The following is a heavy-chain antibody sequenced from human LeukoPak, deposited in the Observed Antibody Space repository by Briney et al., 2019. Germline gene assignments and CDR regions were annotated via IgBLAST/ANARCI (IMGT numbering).Heavy chain of an antibody. J-gene: IGHJ3*02. CDR2: IYHSGST. V-gene: IGHV4-30-2*01. D-gene: IGHD2-15*01. CDR1: GGSISSGGYS. Sequence: PSETLSLTCAVSGGSISSGGYSWSWIRQPPGKGLEWIGYIYHSGSTYYNPSLKSRVTISVDRSKNQFSLKLSSVTAADTAVYYCARAPGSSDAFDIWGQGTMVTVSS. CDR3: ARAPGSSDAFDI.